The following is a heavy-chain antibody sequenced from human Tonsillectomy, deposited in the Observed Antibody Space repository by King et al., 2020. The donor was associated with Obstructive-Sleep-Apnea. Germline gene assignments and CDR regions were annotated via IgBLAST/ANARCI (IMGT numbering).Heavy chain of an antibody. CDR3: ARGVVATIFDY. CDR2: IYFSGST. CDR1: GGSISSFY. V-gene: IGHV4-59*01. Sequence: QLQLQESGPGLVKPSETLSLTCTVSGGSISSFYWNWIRQPPGKGLEWIGYIYFSGSTNYNPSLKSRVTISEDTSKNQFSLKLSSVTAADTAVYYCARGVVATIFDYWGQGTLVTVSS. J-gene: IGHJ4*02. D-gene: IGHD5-12*01.